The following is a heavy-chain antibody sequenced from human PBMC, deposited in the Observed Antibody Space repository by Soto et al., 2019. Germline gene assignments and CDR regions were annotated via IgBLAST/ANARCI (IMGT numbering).Heavy chain of an antibody. J-gene: IGHJ6*02. V-gene: IGHV5-10-1*01. CDR2: IGPTDSHT. Sequence: LGESLKISCNVAGYRFTIYWINWVRQMPRKGLEWMGRIGPTDSHTDYTPSFQGHVTISADKSITTAYLQWSSLKASDSAMYYCARGDGAGYNYGMDVWGQGTTVTVSS. CDR1: GYRFTIYW. CDR3: ARGDGAGYNYGMDV. D-gene: IGHD3-9*01.